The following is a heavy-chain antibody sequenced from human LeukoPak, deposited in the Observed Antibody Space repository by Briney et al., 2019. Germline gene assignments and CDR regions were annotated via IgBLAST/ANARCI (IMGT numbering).Heavy chain of an antibody. CDR2: INYNGTT. D-gene: IGHD3-10*01. V-gene: IGHV4-34*01. CDR3: ARARGRAEAASSGLDS. CDR1: GGSFIEYQ. Sequence: SETLSLTCAVYGGSFIEYQWNWIRQPPGKGPEWIGEINYNGTTTYNPSLKSRVTMSVDTSKNQFSLKLASLTAADTALYFCARARGRAEAASSGLDSWGQGTLVIVSS. J-gene: IGHJ1*01.